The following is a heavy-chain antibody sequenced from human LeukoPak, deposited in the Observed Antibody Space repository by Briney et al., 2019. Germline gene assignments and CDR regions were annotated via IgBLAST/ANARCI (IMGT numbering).Heavy chain of an antibody. CDR3: AKDQEVGVTTYYFDY. Sequence: PGGSLRLSCAASGFIFSLYTMSWVRQAPGKGLEWVSGISGNGGRTYYADSVKGRFTISRDNSKNTLNLQLNSLSAEDTALYYCAKDQEVGVTTYYFDYWGQGTLVTVSS. D-gene: IGHD4-17*01. CDR2: ISGNGGRT. CDR1: GFIFSLYT. J-gene: IGHJ4*02. V-gene: IGHV3-23*01.